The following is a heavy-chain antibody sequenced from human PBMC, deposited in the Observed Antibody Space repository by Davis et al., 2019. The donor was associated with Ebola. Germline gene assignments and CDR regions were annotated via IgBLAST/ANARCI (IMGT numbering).Heavy chain of an antibody. Sequence: AASVKVSCKGSGYTFRSYIISWVRQAPGQGLEWMGWISAYNGNTNYAQKFQGRVTMTTDTSTSTAYMELRSLRPDDTAVYYCARDVGMVYAYYFDYWGQGTLVTVSS. D-gene: IGHD2-8*01. J-gene: IGHJ4*02. CDR3: ARDVGMVYAYYFDY. CDR1: GYTFRSYI. V-gene: IGHV1-18*01. CDR2: ISAYNGNT.